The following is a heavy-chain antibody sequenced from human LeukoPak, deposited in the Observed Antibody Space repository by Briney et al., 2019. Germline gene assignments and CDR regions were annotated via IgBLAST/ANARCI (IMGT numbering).Heavy chain of an antibody. CDR3: ASASSPSYYYYYMDV. CDR1: GYTFTGYY. J-gene: IGHJ6*03. CDR2: INPNSGGT. D-gene: IGHD2-15*01. Sequence: ASVKVSCKASGYTFTGYYMHWVRQAPGQGLEWMGWINPNSGGTNYAPKFQGRVTMTRDTSISTAYMELSRLRSDDTAVYYCASASSPSYYYYYMDVWGKGTTVTVSS. V-gene: IGHV1-2*02.